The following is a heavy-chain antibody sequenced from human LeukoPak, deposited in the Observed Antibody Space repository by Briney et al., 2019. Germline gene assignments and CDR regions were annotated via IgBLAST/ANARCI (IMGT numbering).Heavy chain of an antibody. CDR3: AKAFQISYGDY. J-gene: IGHJ4*02. CDR2: LNGDGSST. D-gene: IGHD1-26*01. V-gene: IGHV3-74*01. CDR1: GFTFSNYW. Sequence: GGSLRLSCAASGFTFSNYWMHWVRQAPGKGLVWVSRLNGDGSSTTYADSVKGRFTISRDNAKNTLYLQMNSLRAEDTAVYYCAKAFQISYGDYWGQGALVTVSS.